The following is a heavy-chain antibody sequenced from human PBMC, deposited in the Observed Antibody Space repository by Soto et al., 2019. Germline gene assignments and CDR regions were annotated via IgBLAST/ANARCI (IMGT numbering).Heavy chain of an antibody. D-gene: IGHD3-3*01. Sequence: GGSLRLSCVASGFTFSYYTISWVRQAPGKGLEWVSGIGGSGRNTYYADSVKGRFTISRDNSKNTLYLQMNSLRAEDTAVYYCARPSDYDSGLFDIWGQGTMVTVSS. CDR3: ARPSDYDSGLFDI. CDR1: GFTFSYYT. V-gene: IGHV3-23*01. CDR2: IGGSGRNT. J-gene: IGHJ3*02.